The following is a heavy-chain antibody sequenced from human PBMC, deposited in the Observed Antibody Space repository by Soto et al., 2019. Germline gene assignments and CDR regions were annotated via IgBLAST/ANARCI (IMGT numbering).Heavy chain of an antibody. CDR3: ARVEVVITRGALDY. J-gene: IGHJ4*02. CDR2: IYYRGST. Sequence: SETLSLTCKVSGDSITRGGYYWSWVRQHPGKGLEWLGYIYYRGSTYYNPSLKSRVHISVDTSKKHFSLRLSSVTAADTAVYYCARVEVVITRGALDYWGPGTLVTVSS. D-gene: IGHD2-15*01. CDR1: GDSITRGGYY. V-gene: IGHV4-31*03.